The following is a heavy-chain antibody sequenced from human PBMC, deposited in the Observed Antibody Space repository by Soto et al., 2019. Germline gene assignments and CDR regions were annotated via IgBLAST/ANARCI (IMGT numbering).Heavy chain of an antibody. D-gene: IGHD5-12*01. CDR3: ASYDPTEGWFDP. J-gene: IGHJ5*02. CDR1: GGSISSYY. Sequence: QVQLQESGPGLVKPSETLSLTCTVSGGSISSYYWSWIRQPPGKGLEWIGYIYYSGSTNYNPSLKSRVTISVDTSKNQFSLKLSSVTAADTAVYYCASYDPTEGWFDPWGQGTLVTVSS. V-gene: IGHV4-59*01. CDR2: IYYSGST.